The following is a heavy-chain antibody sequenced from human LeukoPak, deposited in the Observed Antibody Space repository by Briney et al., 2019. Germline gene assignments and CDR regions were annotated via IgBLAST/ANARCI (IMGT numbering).Heavy chain of an antibody. CDR1: EFSFSSYA. Sequence: PGGSLRLSCAASEFSFSSYAMSWVRQAPGKGLNRVSTISGSGACTYYAESVKGRFTISRDNSKNTLYLQMNSLRAEDTAVYYCAKDHAASSYGYFGHWGQGALVTVSS. CDR3: AKDHAASSYGYFGH. J-gene: IGHJ4*02. CDR2: ISGSGACT. D-gene: IGHD2-2*01. V-gene: IGHV3-23*01.